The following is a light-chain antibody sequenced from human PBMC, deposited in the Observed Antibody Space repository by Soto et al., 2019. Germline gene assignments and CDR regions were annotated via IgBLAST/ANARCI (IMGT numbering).Light chain of an antibody. V-gene: IGLV2-11*01. CDR3: CSYAGSYLVV. J-gene: IGLJ3*02. CDR1: SSDVGGYYY. CDR2: DVS. Sequence: QSVLTQPRSVSGSPGQSVTISCTGTSSDVGGYYYVSWYQQHPGKAPKLMIYDVSKQPSGVPDRFSGSKSGNTASLTISGLQAEDEADYYCCSYAGSYLVVFGGGTKVTVL.